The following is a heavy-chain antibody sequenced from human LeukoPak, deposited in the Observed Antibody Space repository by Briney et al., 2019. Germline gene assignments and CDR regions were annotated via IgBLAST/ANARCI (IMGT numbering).Heavy chain of an antibody. J-gene: IGHJ5*02. V-gene: IGHV5-51*01. CDR3: ARPPIAVAETSWFDP. Sequence: KPGESLKISCKGSGYSFTSYWIGWVRQMPGKGLEWMGIIYPGDSDTRYSPSFQGQVTISADKSISTAYLQWSSLKASDTAMYYCARPPIAVAETSWFDPWGQGTLVTVSS. CDR2: IYPGDSDT. CDR1: GYSFTSYW. D-gene: IGHD6-19*01.